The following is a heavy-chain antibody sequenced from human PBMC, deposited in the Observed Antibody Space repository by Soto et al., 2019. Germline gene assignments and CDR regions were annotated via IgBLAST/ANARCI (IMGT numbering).Heavy chain of an antibody. CDR2: MYYSASS. Sequence: SETLSLTCSVSGGSISSRTFWWAWIRQPPGKGLEWIGDMYYSASSYSSPSLKSRVTLSVDTSKNQLSLKLNSDSAADTAVYYCARHPRDYYNHGGSGILDYCAQGTLVTVSS. V-gene: IGHV4-39*01. D-gene: IGHD3-22*01. CDR3: ARHPRDYYNHGGSGILDY. J-gene: IGHJ4*02. CDR1: GGSISSRTFW.